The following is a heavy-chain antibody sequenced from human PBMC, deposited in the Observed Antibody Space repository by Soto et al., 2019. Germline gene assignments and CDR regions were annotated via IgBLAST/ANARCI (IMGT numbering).Heavy chain of an antibody. CDR1: GGSIRSSSSC. CDR3: ARVVGRGSSWYFRDY. CDR2: IYYSGST. Sequence: PETLCVTFTVSGGSIRSSSSCWGWICQPPGKGLEWIGSIYYSGSTYYNPSLKSRVTISVDTSKNQFSLKLSSVTAADTAVYYCARVVGRGSSWYFRDYWGQGTLVTVS. D-gene: IGHD6-13*01. J-gene: IGHJ4*02. V-gene: IGHV4-39*01.